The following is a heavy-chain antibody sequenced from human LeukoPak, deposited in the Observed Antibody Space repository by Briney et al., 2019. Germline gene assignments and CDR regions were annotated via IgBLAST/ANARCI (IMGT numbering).Heavy chain of an antibody. V-gene: IGHV4-39*01. CDR3: ARRRYGSSWTDS. CDR1: GDSINSRGYI. Sequence: SETLSLTCTGLGDSINSRGYIWVWVRQPPGKGLDWVGDIFSTNGHTSYNPSLESRVTISVDASRSQFSLRVTSVIAADTAVYFCARRRYGSSWTDSWGQGTLVTVSS. D-gene: IGHD5-24*01. J-gene: IGHJ4*02. CDR2: IFSTNGHT.